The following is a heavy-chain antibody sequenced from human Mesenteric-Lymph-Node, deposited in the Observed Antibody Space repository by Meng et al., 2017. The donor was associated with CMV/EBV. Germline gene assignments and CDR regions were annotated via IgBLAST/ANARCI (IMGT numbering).Heavy chain of an antibody. CDR1: GGSIGSSDYY. D-gene: IGHD5-24*01. V-gene: IGHV4-39*01. CDR2: IYYSGST. J-gene: IGHJ4*01. Sequence: SETLSLTCTVSGGSIGSSDYYWGWIRQPPGKGLEWIGTIYYSGSTYYNPSLKSQVTLSVDSSKNQFSLKLSSVTAADTAVYYCARRRWLQYWTFDYWGHGTLVTVSS. CDR3: ARRRWLQYWTFDY.